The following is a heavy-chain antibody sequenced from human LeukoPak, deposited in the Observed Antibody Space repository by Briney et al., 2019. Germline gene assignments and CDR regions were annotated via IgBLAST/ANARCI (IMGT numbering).Heavy chain of an antibody. CDR3: ATSPASSCLDD. Sequence: PGGSLRLSCAASGFTVSSNYMSWVRQALGKGLEWISLIYTGGSTYYADSVKGRFTISRDNSKNTLYLQMNSLRAEDTAVYYCATSPASSCLDDWGQGTLVTVSS. D-gene: IGHD6-13*01. V-gene: IGHV3-53*01. CDR1: GFTVSSNY. CDR2: IYTGGST. J-gene: IGHJ4*02.